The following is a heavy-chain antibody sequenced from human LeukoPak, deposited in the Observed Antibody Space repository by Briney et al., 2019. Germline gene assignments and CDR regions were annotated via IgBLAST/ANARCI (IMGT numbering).Heavy chain of an antibody. CDR1: GGSISSYY. V-gene: IGHV4-59*01. D-gene: IGHD3-10*01. CDR3: ARDTGGMVRRVGMVDY. Sequence: SETLSLTCTVSGGSISSYYWSWIRQPPGKGLEWIGYIYYSGNTNYNPSLKSRVTISVDTSKNQFSLKLSSVTAADTAVYYCARDTGGMVRRVGMVDYWGRGTLVTVSS. J-gene: IGHJ4*02. CDR2: IYYSGNT.